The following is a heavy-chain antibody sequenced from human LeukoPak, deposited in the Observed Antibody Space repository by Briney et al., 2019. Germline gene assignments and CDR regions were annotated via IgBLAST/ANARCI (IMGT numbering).Heavy chain of an antibody. D-gene: IGHD2-21*02. V-gene: IGHV3-53*04. Sequence: PGGSLRLSCAASGFTFSSNYMSWVRQAPGKGLEWVSVIYSGGSTYYADSVKGRFTISRHNSKNTLYLQMNSLRAEDTAVYYCASTYCGGDCSFAFDIWGQGTMVTVSS. CDR1: GFTFSSNY. CDR2: IYSGGST. CDR3: ASTYCGGDCSFAFDI. J-gene: IGHJ3*02.